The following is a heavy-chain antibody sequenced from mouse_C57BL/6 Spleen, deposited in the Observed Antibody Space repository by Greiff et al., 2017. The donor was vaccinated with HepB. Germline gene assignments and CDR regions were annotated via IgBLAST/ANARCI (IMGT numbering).Heavy chain of an antibody. Sequence: EVKLMESGGGLVKPGGSLKLSCAASGFTFSDYGMHWVRQAPEKGLEWVAYISSGSSTIYYADTVKGRFTISRDNAKNTLFLQMTSLRSEDTAMYYCARPGSSYVGYFDVWGTGTTVTVSS. V-gene: IGHV5-17*01. J-gene: IGHJ1*03. CDR3: ARPGSSYVGYFDV. D-gene: IGHD1-1*01. CDR1: GFTFSDYG. CDR2: ISSGSSTI.